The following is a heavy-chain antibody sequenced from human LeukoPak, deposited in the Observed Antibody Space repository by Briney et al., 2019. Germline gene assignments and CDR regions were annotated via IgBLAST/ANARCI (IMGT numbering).Heavy chain of an antibody. Sequence: ASVKDSCKASGYTFTNYGISWVRQPPGQGLAWMGGISGYNGNTNYAQKLQGRVTITTDTSTSTAYMELRSLRSDDTAVYYCARVGSSGWYVVGRFDYWGQGTLVTVSS. CDR2: ISGYNGNT. D-gene: IGHD6-19*01. CDR3: ARVGSSGWYVVGRFDY. J-gene: IGHJ4*02. CDR1: GYTFTNYG. V-gene: IGHV1-18*01.